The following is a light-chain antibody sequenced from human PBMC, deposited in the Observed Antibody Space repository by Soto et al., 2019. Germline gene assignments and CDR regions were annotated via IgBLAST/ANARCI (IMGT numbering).Light chain of an antibody. Sequence: EIVLTQSPATLSLSPGERATLSCRASQSVNSYLAWYQHKPGQAPRLLIYGASNRATGIPARFSGSGSGTDFTLTISSLEPEYFAVYYCQQRSNWPPLTFGQGTRLEIK. CDR3: QQRSNWPPLT. V-gene: IGKV3-11*01. CDR2: GAS. CDR1: QSVNSY. J-gene: IGKJ5*01.